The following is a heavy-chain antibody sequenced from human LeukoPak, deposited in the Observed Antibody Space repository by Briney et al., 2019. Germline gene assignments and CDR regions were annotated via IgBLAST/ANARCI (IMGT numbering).Heavy chain of an antibody. CDR2: IYYSGST. CDR1: GGSISSYY. V-gene: IGHV4-59*01. CDR3: ARSTAALVMIFDY. J-gene: IGHJ4*02. Sequence: SETLSLTCTVSGGSISSYYWSWIRQPPGKGLEWIGYIYYSGSTNYNPPLKSRVTISVDTSKNQFSLKLSSVTAADTAVYYCARSTAALVMIFDYWGQGTLVTVSS. D-gene: IGHD6-6*01.